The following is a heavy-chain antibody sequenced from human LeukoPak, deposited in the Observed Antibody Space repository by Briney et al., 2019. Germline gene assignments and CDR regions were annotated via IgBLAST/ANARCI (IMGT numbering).Heavy chain of an antibody. CDR1: GDSIRSYH. CDR3: ARHSQSYGPYNWFDS. CDR2: ICHSGSP. Sequence: SETLSLTCNVTGDSIRSYHWSWIRQPPGKGLEWMGYICHSGSPHYHPSLKSRLTIGLDTSKNQISLKLGSVTAADTAMYYCARHSQSYGPYNWFDSWGQGTLVTFSS. V-gene: IGHV4-59*08. J-gene: IGHJ5*01. D-gene: IGHD5-18*01.